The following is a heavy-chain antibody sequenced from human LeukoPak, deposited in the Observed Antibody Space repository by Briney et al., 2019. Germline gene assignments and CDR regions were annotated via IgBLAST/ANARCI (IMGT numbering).Heavy chain of an antibody. CDR3: ARVFPGIAAAANY. CDR1: GFTFSSYG. CDR2: IWSDGSKK. V-gene: IGHV3-33*08. J-gene: IGHJ4*02. Sequence: GGSLRLSCAASGFTFSSYGMHWVRQAPGKGLEWVAFIWSDGSKKYYADSVKGRFTISRDNAKNSLYLQMNSLRAEDTAVYYCARVFPGIAAAANYWGQGTLVTVSS. D-gene: IGHD6-13*01.